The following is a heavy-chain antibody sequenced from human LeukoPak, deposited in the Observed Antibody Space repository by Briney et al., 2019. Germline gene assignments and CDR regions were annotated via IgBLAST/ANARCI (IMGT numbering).Heavy chain of an antibody. CDR2: IYTSGST. J-gene: IGHJ5*02. V-gene: IGHV4-4*07. CDR3: ARGVYCSGGSCYSGNWFDP. CDR1: GGSISSYY. Sequence: SETLSLTCTVSGGSISSYYWSWIRQPAGKGLEWIGRIYTSGSTNYNPSLKSRVTMSVDTSKNQFSLKLSSVTAADTAVHYCARGVYCSGGSCYSGNWFDPWGQGTLVTVSS. D-gene: IGHD2-15*01.